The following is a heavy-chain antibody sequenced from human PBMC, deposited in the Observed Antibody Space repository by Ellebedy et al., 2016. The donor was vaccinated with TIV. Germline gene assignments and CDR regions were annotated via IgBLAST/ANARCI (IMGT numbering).Heavy chain of an antibody. CDR1: GGSVSTTRYY. D-gene: IGHD2-21*02. CDR3: ARTDPWQPIDD. CDR2: VHYSGSL. J-gene: IGHJ4*02. Sequence: MPGGSLRLSCSVSGGSVSTTRYYWASIRQPPGKGLEWIGSVHYSGSLYYNPSFNSRVTLSADTSTNQFSLNLRTVTAADTAVYYCARTDPWQPIDDWGQGILVSVSS. V-gene: IGHV4-39*01.